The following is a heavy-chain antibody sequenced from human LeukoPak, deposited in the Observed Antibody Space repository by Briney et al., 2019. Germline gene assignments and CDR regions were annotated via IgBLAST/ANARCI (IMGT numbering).Heavy chain of an antibody. V-gene: IGHV1-2*02. CDR3: ARGQLGAGGGWFDP. CDR1: GYTFTSYY. CDR2: INPNSGGT. Sequence: GSVKVTCKASGYTFTSYYIHWVRQAPGQGLEWMGWINPNSGGTNYAQKFQGRVTMTRDTSISTAYMELSRLRSDDTAVYYCARGQLGAGGGWFDPWGQGTLVTFSS. J-gene: IGHJ5*02. D-gene: IGHD1-26*01.